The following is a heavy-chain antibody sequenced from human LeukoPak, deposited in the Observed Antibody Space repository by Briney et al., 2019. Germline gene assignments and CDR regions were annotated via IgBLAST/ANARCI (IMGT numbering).Heavy chain of an antibody. Sequence: SVKVSCKASGGTFSSYAISWVRQAPGQGLEWMGRIIPILGIANYAQKFQGRVTITADKSTSTAYMELSSLRSEDTAVYYCARDSYYGSGSDWFDPWGQGTLVTVSS. V-gene: IGHV1-69*04. CDR3: ARDSYYGSGSDWFDP. J-gene: IGHJ5*02. D-gene: IGHD3-10*01. CDR1: GGTFSSYA. CDR2: IIPILGIA.